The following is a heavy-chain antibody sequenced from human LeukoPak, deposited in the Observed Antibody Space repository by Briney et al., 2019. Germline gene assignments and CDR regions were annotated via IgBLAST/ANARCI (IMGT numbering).Heavy chain of an antibody. D-gene: IGHD4/OR15-4a*01. CDR2: IHSGDNT. CDR1: GFTVSSNY. V-gene: IGHV3-53*01. CDR3: ASLTRDY. Sequence: GGSLRLSCAASGFTVSSNYMTWVRQAPGKGLEWVSVIHSGDNTYYADSVKGRFTISRDNSKNTFYLQMNGLRVEDTAVYYCASLTRDYWGQGTLVTVSS. J-gene: IGHJ4*02.